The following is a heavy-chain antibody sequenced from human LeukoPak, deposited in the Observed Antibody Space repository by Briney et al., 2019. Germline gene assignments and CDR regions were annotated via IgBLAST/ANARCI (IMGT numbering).Heavy chain of an antibody. Sequence: SETLSLTCTVSGGSISSSSYYWGWIRQPPGKGLEWIGSIYYSGSTYYNPSLKSRVTISVDTSKNQFSLKLSSVTAADTAVCYCAALRRDIVVVVAATYAFDIWGQGTMVTVSS. CDR2: IYYSGST. CDR3: AALRRDIVVVVAATYAFDI. CDR1: GGSISSSSYY. D-gene: IGHD2-15*01. V-gene: IGHV4-39*01. J-gene: IGHJ3*02.